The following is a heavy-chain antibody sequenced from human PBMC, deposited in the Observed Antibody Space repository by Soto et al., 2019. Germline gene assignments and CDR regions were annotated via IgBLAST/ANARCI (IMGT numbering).Heavy chain of an antibody. CDR3: ARPIQYYFDTSAQSAWFDP. D-gene: IGHD3-22*01. CDR2: IIPIFSTP. J-gene: IGHJ5*02. CDR1: GGTFGSYA. Sequence: QVQLVQSGAEVKKPGSSVKVSCKTSGGTFGSYAISWVRQAPGQGLEWMGVIIPIFSTPNYAQKFQGRVTITADESTSTAYIELSSLRSEDTAVYYCARPIQYYFDTSAQSAWFDPWGQGTLVTVSS. V-gene: IGHV1-69*12.